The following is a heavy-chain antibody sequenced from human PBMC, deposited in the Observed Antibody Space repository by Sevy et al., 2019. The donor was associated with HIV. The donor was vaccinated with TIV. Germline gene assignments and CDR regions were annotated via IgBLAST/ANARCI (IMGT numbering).Heavy chain of an antibody. Sequence: ASVKVSCKSTGYIFSDYNMHWVRQAPGQGLEWMALINPKSGDTIYAKRFRGRVSMTRDTSMSTAYMELSGLTSDDTAVYYCVRESISAPKTFLSFDIWGQGTMVTVSS. D-gene: IGHD2-21*01. CDR1: GYIFSDYN. J-gene: IGHJ3*02. V-gene: IGHV1-2*06. CDR2: INPKSGDT. CDR3: VRESISAPKTFLSFDI.